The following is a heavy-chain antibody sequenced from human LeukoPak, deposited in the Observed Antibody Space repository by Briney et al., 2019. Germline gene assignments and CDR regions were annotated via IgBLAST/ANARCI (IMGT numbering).Heavy chain of an antibody. CDR2: INPNSGDT. V-gene: IGHV1-2*02. CDR3: ASIVVVTARYAFDI. CDR1: GYTFTGYY. J-gene: IGHJ3*02. Sequence: ASVKVSCKDSGYTFTGYYMHWGRQAPGQGLEWMGWINPNSGDTNYAQKFQGRVTMTRDTSISTAYMELSRLRSDDTAVYYCASIVVVTARYAFDIWGQGTMVTVSS. D-gene: IGHD2-21*02.